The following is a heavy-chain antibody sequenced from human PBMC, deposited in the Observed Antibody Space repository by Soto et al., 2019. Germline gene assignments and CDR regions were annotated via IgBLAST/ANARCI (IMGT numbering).Heavy chain of an antibody. CDR2: TYYRSKWYN. Sequence: PSQTLSFTCAISGDSVSSNSAACNWIRQSPSRGLEWLGRTYYRSKWYNDYAVSVKSRITINPDTSKNQFSLQLNSVTPEDTAVYYCARGRVRIAAAIQFDPWGQGTLVTVSS. V-gene: IGHV6-1*01. J-gene: IGHJ5*02. D-gene: IGHD6-13*01. CDR3: ARGRVRIAAAIQFDP. CDR1: GDSVSSNSAA.